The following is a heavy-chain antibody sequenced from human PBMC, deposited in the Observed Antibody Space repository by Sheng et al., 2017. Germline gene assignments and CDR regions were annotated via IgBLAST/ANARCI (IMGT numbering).Heavy chain of an antibody. V-gene: IGHV4-34*01. CDR1: GGSFSGYY. CDR3: ARASPSSSWYGGSSYYFDY. J-gene: IGHJ4*02. CDR2: INRSGTT. D-gene: IGHD6-13*01. Sequence: QVQLQQWGAGLLKPSETLSLTCGGYGGSFSGYYWSWIRQPPGKGLEWIGEINRSGTTNYNPSLKSRVTISIDTSKNQFSLKVSSVTAADTAVYYCARASPSSSWYGGSSYYFDYWGQGTLVTVSS.